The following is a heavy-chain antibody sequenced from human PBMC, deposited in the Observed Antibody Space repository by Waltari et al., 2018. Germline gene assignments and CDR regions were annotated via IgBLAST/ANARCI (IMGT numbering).Heavy chain of an antibody. Sequence: GFTFSSYWMHWVRQAPGKGLVWVARVTGDGSGATYGDSVKGRFTISRDNAKNTLFLQMNSLRDEDTAVYYCARYVVVTAGDYWGQGTLVTVSS. CDR1: GFTFSSYW. J-gene: IGHJ4*02. V-gene: IGHV3-74*01. CDR2: VTGDGSGA. CDR3: ARYVVVTAGDY. D-gene: IGHD2-21*02.